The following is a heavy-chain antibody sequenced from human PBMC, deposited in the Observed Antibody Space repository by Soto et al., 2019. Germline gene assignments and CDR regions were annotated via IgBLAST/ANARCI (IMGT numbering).Heavy chain of an antibody. CDR1: GFTFSSYA. D-gene: IGHD3-10*01. CDR3: ARDIGGGGWGFGEWNRTPPDY. CDR2: ISYDGSNK. J-gene: IGHJ4*02. V-gene: IGHV3-30-3*01. Sequence: QVQLVESGGGVVQPGRSLRLSCAASGFTFSSYAMHWVRQAPGKGLEWVAVISYDGSNKYYADSVKGRFTISRDNSKNTLYLKMNSLRAEDTAVYYCARDIGGGGWGFGEWNRTPPDYWGQGTLVTVSS.